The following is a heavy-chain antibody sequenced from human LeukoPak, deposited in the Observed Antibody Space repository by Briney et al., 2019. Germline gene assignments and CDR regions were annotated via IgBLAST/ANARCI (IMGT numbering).Heavy chain of an antibody. CDR3: AKSSYYDSSGFYREYYFDY. CDR1: GFSFNNFG. J-gene: IGHJ4*02. CDR2: ISGTGGST. Sequence: GGSLRLSCAASGFSFNNFGMTWVRQAPGRGLEWVSSISGTGGSTHYADSVKGRFTISRDNSKNTLYLQMNSLRAGDTAVYYCAKSSYYDSSGFYREYYFDYWGQGTLVPVSS. V-gene: IGHV3-23*01. D-gene: IGHD3-22*01.